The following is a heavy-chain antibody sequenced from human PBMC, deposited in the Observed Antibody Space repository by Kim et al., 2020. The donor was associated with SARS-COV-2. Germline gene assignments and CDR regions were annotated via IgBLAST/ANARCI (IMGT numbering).Heavy chain of an antibody. CDR3: SRGDHLTRWGGDYYYGMDV. D-gene: IGHD3-16*01. Sequence: GGSLRLSCAASGFTFSNSDMHWVRQASGKGLEWVSAISTTGNIYYPAYAAGGLTIFTENSKDSLYLQKMSMNSGDTADYYCSRGDHLTRWGGDYYYGMDV. CDR1: GFTFSNSD. CDR2: ISTTGNI. V-gene: IGHV3-13*01. J-gene: IGHJ6*01.